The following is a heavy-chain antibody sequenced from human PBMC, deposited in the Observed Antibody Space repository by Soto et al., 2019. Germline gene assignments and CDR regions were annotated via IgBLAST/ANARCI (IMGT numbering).Heavy chain of an antibody. Sequence: QITLKESGPTLVKPTQTLTLTCTFSGFSLSTSGVGVGWIRQPPGKALEWLALIYWDDAKRYSPSLKSRLTITKDTSKNQVVLTMTNMDPVDTATYYCAHRLGSYYYDSSGYYYGWFDPWGQGTLVTVSS. CDR1: GFSLSTSGVG. J-gene: IGHJ5*02. CDR3: AHRLGSYYYDSSGYYYGWFDP. CDR2: IYWDDAK. D-gene: IGHD3-22*01. V-gene: IGHV2-5*02.